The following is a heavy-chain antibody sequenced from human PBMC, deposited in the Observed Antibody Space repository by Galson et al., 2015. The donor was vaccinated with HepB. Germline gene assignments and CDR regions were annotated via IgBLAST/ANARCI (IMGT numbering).Heavy chain of an antibody. V-gene: IGHV3-30*18. CDR1: GFTFSSYG. CDR2: ISYDGGNK. D-gene: IGHD6-6*01. Sequence: SLRLSCAASGFTFSSYGMHWVRQAPGKGLEWVALISYDGGNKYYTDSVKGRFTISRDNSRNTLYLQVNSLRAEDTAVYYCAKDRIAVRPGWFGPWGRGTLVTGSS. CDR3: AKDRIAVRPGWFGP. J-gene: IGHJ5*02.